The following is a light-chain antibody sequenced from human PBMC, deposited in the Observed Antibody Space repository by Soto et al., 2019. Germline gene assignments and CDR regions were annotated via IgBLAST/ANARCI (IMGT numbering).Light chain of an antibody. V-gene: IGLV2-8*01. CDR2: EVS. CDR3: SSYAGSNTVL. Sequence: QSALTQPPSASGSPGQSVTISCTGSSSDVGGYNYVSWYQQRPGQAPKIVIYEVSERPSGVPDRFSGSKSGNTASLTVSGLQAEDEGDYYCSSYAGSNTVLFGGGTKLTVL. CDR1: SSDVGGYNY. J-gene: IGLJ3*02.